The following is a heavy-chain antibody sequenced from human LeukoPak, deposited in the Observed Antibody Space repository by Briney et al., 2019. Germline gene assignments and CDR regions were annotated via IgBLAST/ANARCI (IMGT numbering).Heavy chain of an antibody. CDR2: IIPIFGTA. V-gene: IGHV1-69*13. J-gene: IGHJ4*02. D-gene: IGHD5-18*01. CDR1: GGTFSSYA. CDR3: ARDEKNVDTVSHLGY. Sequence: SVKVSCKASGGTFSSYAISWVRQAPGQGLEWMGGIIPIFGTANYAQKFQGRVTITADESTSTAYMELSSLRSEDTAVYYCARDEKNVDTVSHLGYWGQGTLVTVSS.